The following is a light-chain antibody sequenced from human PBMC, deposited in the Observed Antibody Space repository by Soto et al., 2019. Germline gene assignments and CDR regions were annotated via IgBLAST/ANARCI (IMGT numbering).Light chain of an antibody. CDR3: HVWDRSSDHVV. Sequence: SYELTQPPSVSVAPGQTARITCGGSNIGTKGVHWYQQRPGQAPVLVVHDDTDRPSGIPERFSGSNSGNTATLTISRVEAGDEADYYCHVWDRSSDHVVFGGGTKLTVL. J-gene: IGLJ2*01. CDR2: DDT. CDR1: NIGTKG. V-gene: IGLV3-21*02.